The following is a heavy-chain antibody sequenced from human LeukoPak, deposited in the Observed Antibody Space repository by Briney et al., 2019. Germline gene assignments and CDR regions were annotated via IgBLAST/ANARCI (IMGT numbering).Heavy chain of an antibody. D-gene: IGHD2-21*02. CDR2: ISWNSGSI. J-gene: IGHJ3*02. CDR3: AKDTTNGDRCGGGCYARDAFDI. V-gene: IGHV3-9*01. CDR1: GFTFDDYA. Sequence: GRSLRLSCAASGFTFDDYAMHWVRQAPGKGLEWVSGISWNSGSIGYADSVKGRFTISRDNAKNSLYLQMNSLRAEDTALYYCAKDTTNGDRCGGGCYARDAFDIWGQGTMVTVSS.